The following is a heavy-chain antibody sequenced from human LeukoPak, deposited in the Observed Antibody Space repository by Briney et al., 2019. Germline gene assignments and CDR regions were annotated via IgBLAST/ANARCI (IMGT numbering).Heavy chain of an antibody. CDR3: ARQHPLTGYYWVY. V-gene: IGHV5-10-1*01. J-gene: IGHJ4*02. CDR2: IDPSDSYT. D-gene: IGHD3-9*01. Sequence: GESLKISCKGPGYSFTSYWISWVRQMPGKGLEWMGRIDPSDSYTNYSPSFQGHVTISADKSISTAYLQWSSLKASDTAMYYCARQHPLTGYYWVYWGQGTLVTVSS. CDR1: GYSFTSYW.